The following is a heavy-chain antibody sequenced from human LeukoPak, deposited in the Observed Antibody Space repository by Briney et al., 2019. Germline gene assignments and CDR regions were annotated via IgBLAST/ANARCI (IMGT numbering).Heavy chain of an antibody. CDR3: AREMKGNNDFLTGHYHSYHHGMDV. J-gene: IGHJ6*02. D-gene: IGHD3-9*01. V-gene: IGHV4-4*07. CDR1: GGSINSYY. Sequence: SGTLSLTCTVSGGSINSYYWSWIRQPAGKGLEWIGRIYASGTTKYNPSLKSRVDMSVDTSKSQFSLRLRSVTAADTAVYFCAREMKGNNDFLTGHYHSYHHGMDVWGQGTTVIVSS. CDR2: IYASGTT.